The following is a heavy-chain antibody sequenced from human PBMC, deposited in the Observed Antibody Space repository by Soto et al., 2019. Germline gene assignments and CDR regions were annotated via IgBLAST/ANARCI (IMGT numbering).Heavy chain of an antibody. D-gene: IGHD3-9*01. Sequence: EVQLVESGGGLVQPGGSLRLSCAASGFTVSSNYMSWVRQAPGQGLECVSIIYTSGTTYYADSVKGRFTVSRHNSKNMLFLQMNSLRAEDTAVYYCARDLMYYDILTGYAALDIWGQGTLVTVSS. CDR3: ARDLMYYDILTGYAALDI. CDR2: IYTSGTT. J-gene: IGHJ3*02. CDR1: GFTVSSNY. V-gene: IGHV3-53*04.